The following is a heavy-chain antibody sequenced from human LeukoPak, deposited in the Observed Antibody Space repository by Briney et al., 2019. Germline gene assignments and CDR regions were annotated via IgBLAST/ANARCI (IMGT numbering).Heavy chain of an antibody. CDR2: VYPGDSNT. J-gene: IGHJ4*02. D-gene: IGHD3-22*01. Sequence: GESLKISCKGSGYIFANYWIGWVRQMAGKGLEWMGIVYPGDSNTKYSPSFQGQVTISADRSITTAYLQWSSLKASDTAMYFCARFAYGSDYFPGHYWGQGTRVTVSS. CDR3: ARFAYGSDYFPGHY. CDR1: GYIFANYW. V-gene: IGHV5-51*01.